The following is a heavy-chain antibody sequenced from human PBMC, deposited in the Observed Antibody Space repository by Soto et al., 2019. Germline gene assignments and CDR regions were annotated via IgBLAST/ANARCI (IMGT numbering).Heavy chain of an antibody. V-gene: IGHV5-10-1*01. CDR3: ARGPEGGNSDSDKGY. J-gene: IGHJ4*02. Sequence: LGESLKISCKGSGYSFTSYWISWVRQMPGKGLEWMGRIDPSDSYTNYSPSFQGHVTISADKSISTAYLQWSSLKASDTAMYYCARGPEGGNSDSDKGYWGQGTLVTVSS. D-gene: IGHD2-15*01. CDR1: GYSFTSYW. CDR2: IDPSDSYT.